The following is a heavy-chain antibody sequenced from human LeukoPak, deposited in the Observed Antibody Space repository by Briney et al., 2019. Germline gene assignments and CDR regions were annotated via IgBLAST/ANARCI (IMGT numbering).Heavy chain of an antibody. Sequence: DSVKGRFTISRDNAKNSLYLQMNSLRDKDTAVYYCAGDPYSSTWSYGMDVWGQGTTVTVFS. J-gene: IGHJ6*02. V-gene: IGHV3-48*02. CDR3: AGDPYSSTWSYGMDV. D-gene: IGHD6-6*01.